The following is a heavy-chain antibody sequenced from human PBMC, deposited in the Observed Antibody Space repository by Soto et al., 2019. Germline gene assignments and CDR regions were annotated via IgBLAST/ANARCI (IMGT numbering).Heavy chain of an antibody. CDR3: AKDTASGGSPFDY. J-gene: IGHJ4*02. Sequence: QVQLVESGGGVVQPGRSLRLSCAASGFTFSNYGLHWVRQAPGKWLEWVAVISYDGGNKYYADSVKGRFTISRDNSKNTVYLQMSSLRADDTAVYYCAKDTASGGSPFDYWGQGTLVTVSS. CDR2: ISYDGGNK. D-gene: IGHD6-19*01. V-gene: IGHV3-30*18. CDR1: GFTFSNYG.